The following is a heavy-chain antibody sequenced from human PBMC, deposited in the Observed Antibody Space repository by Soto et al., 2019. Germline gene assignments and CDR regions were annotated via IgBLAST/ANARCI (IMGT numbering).Heavy chain of an antibody. J-gene: IGHJ6*02. Sequence: EVQLVESGGGLVQPGGSLRLSCAASGFSVSGNYVTWVRQAPGKGLEWVSVIYTDDNIYYADAVTGRFTISRDNYKNTFYLQVNRLRVEDTAVYYCATELIAKYGMGVWGQGTTVTVSS. CDR2: IYTDDNI. V-gene: IGHV3-53*01. CDR1: GFSVSGNY. CDR3: ATELIAKYGMGV. D-gene: IGHD2-21*01.